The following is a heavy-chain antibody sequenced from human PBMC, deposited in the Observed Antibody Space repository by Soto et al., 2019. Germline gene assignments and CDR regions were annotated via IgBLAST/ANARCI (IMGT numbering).Heavy chain of an antibody. CDR1: GGSLTSYP. CDR3: ARGWGLVS. V-gene: IGHV1-69*01. J-gene: IGHJ4*02. CDR2: IIPIHGTT. D-gene: IGHD3-16*01. Sequence: QMEQSGAEVSKPGSSVKVSCKPSGGSLTSYPMAWVRQAPGHGFEWMGGIIPIHGTTEYAQKFQGRVTITADESTNRATLELTGLTSEDTAVYYCARGWGLVSWGQGTLVTVSS.